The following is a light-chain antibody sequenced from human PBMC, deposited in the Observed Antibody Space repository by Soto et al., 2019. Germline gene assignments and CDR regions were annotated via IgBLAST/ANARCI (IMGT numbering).Light chain of an antibody. J-gene: IGKJ1*01. CDR2: AAS. V-gene: IGKV1-17*01. CDR1: QSIRND. Sequence: DIQMTQSPSSLSASVGDRVTITCRASQSIRNDLSWYQQKAGKAPKRLIYAASSVQSGVPSRFSGSASGTEFTLTISSLQPEDFATYYCLQYNTYPWTFGQGTKVDIK. CDR3: LQYNTYPWT.